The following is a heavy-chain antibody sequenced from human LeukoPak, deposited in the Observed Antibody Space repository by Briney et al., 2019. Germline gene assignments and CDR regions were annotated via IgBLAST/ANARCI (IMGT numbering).Heavy chain of an antibody. CDR1: GFTFSSYW. V-gene: IGHV3-7*03. Sequence: GGSLRLSCAASGFTFSSYWMSWVRQAPGKGLEWVANIKQDGSEKYYVDSVKGRFTISRDNAKNSLYLQMNSLRAEDTAVYYCAKDPICSSTSCYRLLDYWGQGTLVTVSS. J-gene: IGHJ4*02. CDR3: AKDPICSSTSCYRLLDY. D-gene: IGHD2-2*01. CDR2: IKQDGSEK.